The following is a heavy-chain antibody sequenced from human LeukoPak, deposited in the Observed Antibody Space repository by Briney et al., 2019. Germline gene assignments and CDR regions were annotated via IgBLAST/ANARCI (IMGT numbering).Heavy chain of an antibody. V-gene: IGHV3-53*01. CDR3: VRDLT. CDR2: IYSDGTA. J-gene: IGHJ5*02. Sequence: PGGSLRLSCAASGFTFSNNRMSSVRQAPGKGLEWVSVIYSDGTAYYADSVKGRFTISRDNSKSTLYLQMNSLRADDTAVYYCVRDLTWGQGTLVTVSS. CDR1: GFTFSNNR.